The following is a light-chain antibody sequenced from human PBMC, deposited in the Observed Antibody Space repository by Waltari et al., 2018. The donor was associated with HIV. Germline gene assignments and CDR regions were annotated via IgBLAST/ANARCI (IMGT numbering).Light chain of an antibody. V-gene: IGLV3-1*01. CDR2: QHN. J-gene: IGLJ1*01. Sequence: SYEVSQPPSVSVSPGQQASISCSGDNLADLYVSWYQQKPGQSPVLVIFQHNKRPSGIPDRFSGSKSGNTATLTIRGTQTMDDADYFCQTWDTSTASYVFGTGTTVTVL. CDR1: NLADLY. CDR3: QTWDTSTASYV.